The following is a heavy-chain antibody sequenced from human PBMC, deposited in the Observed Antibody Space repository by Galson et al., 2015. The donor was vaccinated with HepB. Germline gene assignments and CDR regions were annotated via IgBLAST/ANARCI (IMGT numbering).Heavy chain of an antibody. CDR2: INPSSGSK. D-gene: IGHD6-19*01. CDR1: GYTFTNYF. CDR3: ATERVAGPKGWFDP. V-gene: IGHV1-46*01. Sequence: SVKVSCKASGYTFTNYFIHWVRQAPGQGLEWMGIINPSSGSKTYAQKFQGRVTMTRDTSTSTVYMELSSLRSEDTAVYYCATERVAGPKGWFDPWGPGSLVTVSS. J-gene: IGHJ5*02.